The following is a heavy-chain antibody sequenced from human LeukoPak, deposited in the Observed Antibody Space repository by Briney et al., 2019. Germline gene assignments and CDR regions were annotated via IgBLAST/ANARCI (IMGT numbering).Heavy chain of an antibody. J-gene: IGHJ3*02. V-gene: IGHV1-69*06. CDR2: IIPIFGTA. CDR3: ARAITMVRGVIIISAFDI. Sequence: ASVKVSCKASGGTFSSHAISWVRQAPGQGLEWMGGIIPIFGTANYAQKFQGRVTITADKSTSTAYMELSSLRSEDTAVYYCARAITMVRGVIIISAFDIWGQGTMVTVSS. D-gene: IGHD3-10*01. CDR1: GGTFSSHA.